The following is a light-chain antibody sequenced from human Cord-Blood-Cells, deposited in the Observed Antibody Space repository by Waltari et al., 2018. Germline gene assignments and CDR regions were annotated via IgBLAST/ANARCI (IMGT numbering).Light chain of an antibody. Sequence: QSALTPPPSVSGSPGQSLTHSCTGTSSDVGSYNLLSWYQQHPGKAPKLMIYEGSKRPSGVSNRFSGSKSGNTASLTISGLQAEDEADYYCCSYAGSSTYVFGTGTKVTVL. J-gene: IGLJ1*01. CDR1: SSDVGSYNL. CDR2: EGS. CDR3: CSYAGSSTYV. V-gene: IGLV2-23*01.